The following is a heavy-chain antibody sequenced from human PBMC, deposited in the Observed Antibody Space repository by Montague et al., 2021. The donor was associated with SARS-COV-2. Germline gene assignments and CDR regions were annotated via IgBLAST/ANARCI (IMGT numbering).Heavy chain of an antibody. CDR1: GASVTSEY. D-gene: IGHD1-26*01. Sequence: SETLSLTCSVSGASVTSEYWGWIRQTPGKGLEWIAYIYDTGIIDYHPSLRSRTTIAVETSKNKLSLKLTSVSAADTAVYFCASEREDSDIFDVWGQGTMVTVSS. CDR2: IYDTGII. CDR3: ASEREDSDIFDV. J-gene: IGHJ3*01. V-gene: IGHV4-59*02.